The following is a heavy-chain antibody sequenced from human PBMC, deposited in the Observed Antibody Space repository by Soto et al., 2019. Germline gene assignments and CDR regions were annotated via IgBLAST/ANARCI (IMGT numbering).Heavy chain of an antibody. J-gene: IGHJ4*02. Sequence: GGSLRLSCAASGFTFSSYSMNWVRQAPGKGLEWVSSISSSSSYIYYADSVKGRFTISRDNAKNSLYLQMNSLRAEDTAVYYCARLLVIGHELFDYWGQGXLVTVSS. V-gene: IGHV3-21*01. D-gene: IGHD2-8*02. CDR2: ISSSSSYI. CDR3: ARLLVIGHELFDY. CDR1: GFTFSSYS.